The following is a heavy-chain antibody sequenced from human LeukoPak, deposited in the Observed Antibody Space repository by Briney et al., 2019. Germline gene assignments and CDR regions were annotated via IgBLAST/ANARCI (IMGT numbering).Heavy chain of an antibody. CDR2: IYYTGGET. J-gene: IGHJ3*02. Sequence: SETLSLTCTVSVGSINNYYWSWIRHPPGKGLEWIGYIYYTGGETNYNPSLKSRLTISVDTSKNQFSLMLTSVTAADTAVYYCARQPGGTAAFDIWAQGTMVTVSS. D-gene: IGHD1-14*01. CDR3: ARQPGGTAAFDI. V-gene: IGHV4-59*08. CDR1: VGSINNYY.